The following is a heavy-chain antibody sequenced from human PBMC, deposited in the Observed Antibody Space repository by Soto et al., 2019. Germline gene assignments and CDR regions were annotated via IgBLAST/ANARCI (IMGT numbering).Heavy chain of an antibody. J-gene: IGHJ6*02. Sequence: QVQLVESGGGVVQPGRSLRLSCAASGFTFSNNAMDWVRQAPGKGLEWVAVISYDGSNKYLAESVKGRFTISRDNSKNTLFLQMNSLRAEDTAVYYCARGTTTSAFSAMDVWGQGTRVTVSS. V-gene: IGHV3-30-3*01. CDR3: ARGTTTSAFSAMDV. D-gene: IGHD1-1*01. CDR1: GFTFSNNA. CDR2: ISYDGSNK.